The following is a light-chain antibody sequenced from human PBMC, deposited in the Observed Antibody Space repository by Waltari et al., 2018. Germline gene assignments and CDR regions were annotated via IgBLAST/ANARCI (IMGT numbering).Light chain of an antibody. CDR1: HSLVYSDGNTY. Sequence: DVVMTQSPLALPVTLGQPASISCRSSHSLVYSDGNTYLNWFQQRPGQSPRRLIYKVSNRESGIPVRFSGSGSGTEFTLTISGLQSEDFAVYYCHQYNNWPPFTFGPGTKVDI. J-gene: IGKJ3*01. CDR2: KVS. V-gene: IGKV2-30*01. CDR3: HQYNNWPPFT.